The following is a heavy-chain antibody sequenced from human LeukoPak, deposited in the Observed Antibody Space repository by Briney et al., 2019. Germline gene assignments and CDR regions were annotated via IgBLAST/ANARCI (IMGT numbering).Heavy chain of an antibody. CDR2: IYYSGST. Sequence: PSETLSLTCIVSGGSISTTSYYWGWIRQPPGKGLEWIGSIYYSGSTYYNPSLKSRVTISVDTSKNQFSLKLRSVTAADTAVYYCATDSPFSGYDNPRIFDPWGQGTLVTVSS. V-gene: IGHV4-39*07. CDR3: ATDSPFSGYDNPRIFDP. D-gene: IGHD3-3*01. J-gene: IGHJ5*02. CDR1: GGSISTTSYY.